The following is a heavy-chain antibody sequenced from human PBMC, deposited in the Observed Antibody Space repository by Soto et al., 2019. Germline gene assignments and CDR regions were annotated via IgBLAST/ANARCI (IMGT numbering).Heavy chain of an antibody. CDR2: IFYSGST. Sequence: SETLSLTCNVSGGSISTSRSYWAWIRQPPGERLEWLANIFYSGSTYYNPSLASRVTVSVDTSKNEFSLKLRSVTAADTAVYYCARQPTTGDTDLWFDPWGQGTLVTVSS. CDR3: ARQPTTGDTDLWFDP. J-gene: IGHJ5*02. D-gene: IGHD2-21*01. V-gene: IGHV4-39*01. CDR1: GGSISTSRSY.